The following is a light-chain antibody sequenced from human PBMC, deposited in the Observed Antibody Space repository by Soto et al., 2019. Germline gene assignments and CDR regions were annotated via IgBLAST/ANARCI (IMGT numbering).Light chain of an antibody. CDR1: PTLLYRNGNNY. CDR3: MQSLQSPAT. V-gene: IGKV2-28*01. CDR2: LAS. J-gene: IGKJ4*01. Sequence: DIVMTQSPLSLPVTPGESASISCRSSPTLLYRNGNNYLNWYLQKPGQSPQLLIFLASTRASGVPDRFSGSGSGTDFTLRISGVEAEDVGVYYCMQSLQSPATFGGGTKVEIK.